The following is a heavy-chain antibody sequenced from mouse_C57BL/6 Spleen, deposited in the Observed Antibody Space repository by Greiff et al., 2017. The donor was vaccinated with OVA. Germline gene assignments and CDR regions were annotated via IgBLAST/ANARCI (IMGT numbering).Heavy chain of an antibody. CDR1: GYSITSGYY. Sequence: EVKLQESGPGLVKPSQSLSLTCTVTGYSITSGYYWNWIRQFPGNQLEWRGYISYDGSNNYNPSLKNRISITRDTSKNQCFLKLNSVTTEDTATYYCARGGYAMDYWGQGTSVTVSS. CDR2: ISYDGSN. V-gene: IGHV3-6*01. J-gene: IGHJ4*01. CDR3: ARGGYAMDY.